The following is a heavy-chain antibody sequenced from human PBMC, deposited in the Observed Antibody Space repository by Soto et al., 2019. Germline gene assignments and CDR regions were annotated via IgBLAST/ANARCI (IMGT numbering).Heavy chain of an antibody. CDR3: ARDGVGVTAFWGYLDY. CDR2: IRFDGSNI. CDR1: GSIFRGYG. V-gene: IGHV3-33*01. Sequence: VQLVESGGGVVQPGRSPRLSCAASGSIFRGYGMHWIRQAPGKGLEWVAVIRFDGSNINYADSVMGRFTISRDNSKNTLYLEMNSRRVEDTAVYYCARDGVGVTAFWGYLDYWGQGTLVTVSS. D-gene: IGHD2-8*01. J-gene: IGHJ4*02.